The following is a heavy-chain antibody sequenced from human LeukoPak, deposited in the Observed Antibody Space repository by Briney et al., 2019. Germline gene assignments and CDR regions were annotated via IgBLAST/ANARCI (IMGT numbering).Heavy chain of an antibody. D-gene: IGHD3-10*01. V-gene: IGHV1-58*02. J-gene: IGHJ6*02. CDR3: ATGRGAQAANYYFYYGMDV. Sequence: GTSVKVSCKASGFXFTSSAIQWVRQARGQRLEWIGWIVVGSGNTNYAQKFQERVTITRDMSTSTAYMELSSLRSEDTAVYYCATGRGAQAANYYFYYGMDVWGQGTSVTVSS. CDR2: IVVGSGNT. CDR1: GFXFTSSA.